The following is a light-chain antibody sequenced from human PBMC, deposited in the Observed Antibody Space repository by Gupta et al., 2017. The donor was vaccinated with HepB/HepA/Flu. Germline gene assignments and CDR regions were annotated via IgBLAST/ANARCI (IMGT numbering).Light chain of an antibody. CDR3: QQANSFPIT. V-gene: IGKV1D-12*01. CDR1: QYISSG. Sequence: DIQLTQYPSSVSASVGDRVSITCRASQYISSGLAWYQQKPGTAPKLLISAASTLESGVPSRFSCSGSGTDFTLIINSPQPEDFATYYCQQANSFPITFGQGTRLEIK. CDR2: AAS. J-gene: IGKJ5*01.